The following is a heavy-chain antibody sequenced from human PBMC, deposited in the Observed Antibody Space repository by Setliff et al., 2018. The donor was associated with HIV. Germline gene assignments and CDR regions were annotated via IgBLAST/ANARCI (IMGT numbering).Heavy chain of an antibody. CDR3: VSPMRVSQAFDI. V-gene: IGHV1-8*01. CDR1: GYTFTSYD. Sequence: ASVKVSCKASGYTFTSYDINWVRQATGQGLEWMGWMNPKSGNTGYAQRFQGRVTMTRDTSTNTVYMELSSLTSGDTAMYYCVSPMRVSQAFDIWGQGTMVTVSS. J-gene: IGHJ3*02. CDR2: MNPKSGNT.